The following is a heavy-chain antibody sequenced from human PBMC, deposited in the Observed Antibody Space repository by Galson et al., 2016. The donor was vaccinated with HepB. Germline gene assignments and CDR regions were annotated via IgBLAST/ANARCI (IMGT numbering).Heavy chain of an antibody. D-gene: IGHD1-1*01. CDR3: AKERLVRRIFDH. CDR1: GFVLSNFG. Sequence: LSCAASGFVLSNFGLSWVRQAPGKGLEWVASISTRRTTYYSDSVQGRFTISRDNSNNTLYLQMNGLRAEDTAVYYCAKERLVRRIFDHWGQGTLLTVSS. CDR2: ISTRRTT. J-gene: IGHJ4*02. V-gene: IGHV3-23*01.